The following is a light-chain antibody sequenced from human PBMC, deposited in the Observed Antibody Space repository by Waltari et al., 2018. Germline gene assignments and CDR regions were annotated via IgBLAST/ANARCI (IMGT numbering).Light chain of an antibody. V-gene: IGKV1-16*01. CDR2: ATS. CDR1: DTINNY. CDR3: LQYYTFPLT. J-gene: IGKJ4*01. Sequence: DIQMTQSPSSLSASVGDRVTITCRASDTINNYLAWFQQKPGKAPEPLIFATSRLRSGIPSTFSASGSGTDFSLTISGLQPEDFAVYYCLQYYTFPLTLGGGTRVDI.